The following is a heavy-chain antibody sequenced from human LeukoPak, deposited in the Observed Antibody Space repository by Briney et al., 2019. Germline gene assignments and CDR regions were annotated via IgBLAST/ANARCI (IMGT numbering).Heavy chain of an antibody. Sequence: GGSLRLSCAASGFTFSSYSMNWVRQAPGKGLEWVSYISSGSSAIYYADSVKGRFTISRDNAKNSLFLQLNSLRDEDTAVYYCARVVAGIDWFDPWGQGALVTVSS. CDR2: ISSGSSAI. J-gene: IGHJ5*02. D-gene: IGHD6-19*01. V-gene: IGHV3-48*02. CDR1: GFTFSSYS. CDR3: ARVVAGIDWFDP.